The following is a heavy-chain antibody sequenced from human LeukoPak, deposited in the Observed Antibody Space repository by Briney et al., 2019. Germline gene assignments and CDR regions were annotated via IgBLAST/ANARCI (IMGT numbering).Heavy chain of an antibody. CDR1: GGSVSSGSYY. D-gene: IGHD6-6*01. Sequence: SETLSLTCTVSGGSVSSGSYYWSWLRQPPGKGLEWIGYIYHSGSTNYNPSLQSRVTISVDTSKNQFSLNLNSVTAADTAVYYCARGGAARLHFQNWGQGTLVTVSS. CDR2: IYHSGST. V-gene: IGHV4-61*01. CDR3: ARGGAARLHFQN. J-gene: IGHJ1*01.